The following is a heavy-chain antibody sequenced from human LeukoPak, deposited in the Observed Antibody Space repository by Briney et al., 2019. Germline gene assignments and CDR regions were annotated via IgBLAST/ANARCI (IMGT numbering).Heavy chain of an antibody. D-gene: IGHD3-22*01. CDR1: GYTFTSYY. CDR3: ARDGVYYDSSGYYSIDY. J-gene: IGHJ4*02. V-gene: IGHV1-46*01. CDR2: INPSGGST. Sequence: ASVKVSCKASGYTFTSYYMHWVRQAPGQGLEWMGIINPSGGSTSYALKFQGRVTMTRDTSTSTVYMELSSLRSEDTAVYYCARDGVYYDSSGYYSIDYWGQGTLVTVSS.